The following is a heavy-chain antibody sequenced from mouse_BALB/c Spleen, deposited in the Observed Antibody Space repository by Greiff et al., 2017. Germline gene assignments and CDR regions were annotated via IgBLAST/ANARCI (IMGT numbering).Heavy chain of an antibody. V-gene: IGHV14-3*02. CDR3: ALYGSSYDYAMDY. CDR2: IDPANGNT. J-gene: IGHJ4*01. D-gene: IGHD1-1*01. Sequence: VQLQQSGAELVKPGASVKLSCTASGFNIKDTYMHWVKQRPEQGLEWIGRIDPANGNTKYDPKFQGKATITADTSSNTAYLQLSSLTSEDTAVYYCALYGSSYDYAMDYWGQGTSVTGSS. CDR1: GFNIKDTY.